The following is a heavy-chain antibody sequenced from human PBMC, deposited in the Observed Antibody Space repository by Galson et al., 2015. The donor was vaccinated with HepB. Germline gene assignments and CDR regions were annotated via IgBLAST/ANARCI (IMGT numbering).Heavy chain of an antibody. CDR1: GGSFSGYY. Sequence: SETLSLTCAVYGGSFSGYYWSWIRQPPGKGLEWIGEINHSGSTNYNPSLKSRVTISVDTSKNQFSLKLSSVTAADTAVYYCARATGKRVPAANWGQGTLVTVSS. D-gene: IGHD2-2*01. CDR3: ARATGKRVPAAN. CDR2: INHSGST. J-gene: IGHJ4*02. V-gene: IGHV4-34*01.